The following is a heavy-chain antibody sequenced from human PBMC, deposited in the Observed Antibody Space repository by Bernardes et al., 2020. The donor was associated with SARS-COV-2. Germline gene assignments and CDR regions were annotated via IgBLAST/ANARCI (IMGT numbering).Heavy chain of an antibody. Sequence: GGSLRLSCAASGFTFSNYALSWVRQAPGKGLEWVSTVSSGSSNTYYADSVKGRFTISRDNSKNTLYLQMHGLRAGDTAIYYCAKTAGMGWYNPFHYWGQGTLVTVSS. J-gene: IGHJ4*02. V-gene: IGHV3-23*01. CDR3: AKTAGMGWYNPFHY. CDR1: GFTFSNYA. D-gene: IGHD6-19*01. CDR2: VSSGSSNT.